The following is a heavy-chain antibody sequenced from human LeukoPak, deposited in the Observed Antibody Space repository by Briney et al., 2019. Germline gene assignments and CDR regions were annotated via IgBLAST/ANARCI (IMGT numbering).Heavy chain of an antibody. J-gene: IGHJ4*02. CDR2: ICYSGST. CDR3: GGVGGEEAAFFDY. CDR1: GGSISSSSYY. D-gene: IGHD3-16*01. V-gene: IGHV4-39*07. Sequence: SSETLSLTCTVSGGSISSSSYYWGWIRQPPGKGLEWIGSICYSGSTYYNPSLKSRVTISVDTSKNQFSLKLSSVTAADTAVYYCGGVGGEEAAFFDYWGQGTLVTVSS.